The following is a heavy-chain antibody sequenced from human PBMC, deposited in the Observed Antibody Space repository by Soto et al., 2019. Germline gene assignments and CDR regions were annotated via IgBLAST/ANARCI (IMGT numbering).Heavy chain of an antibody. CDR1: GFTFSSYA. V-gene: IGHV3-23*01. CDR3: AKSPYSGYHHFDY. Sequence: GGSLRLSCAASGFTFSSYAMNWVRQAPGKGLEWVSTVDGSDSNTYYADAVKGRFTISRDNSEDTLYLQMNTLRAEDTALYYCAKSPYSGYHHFDYWGQGILVTVSS. CDR2: VDGSDSNT. J-gene: IGHJ4*02. D-gene: IGHD5-12*01.